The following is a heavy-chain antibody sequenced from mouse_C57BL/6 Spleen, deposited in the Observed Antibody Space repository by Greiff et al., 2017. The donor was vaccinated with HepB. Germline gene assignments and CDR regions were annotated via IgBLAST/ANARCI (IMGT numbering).Heavy chain of an antibody. D-gene: IGHD2-1*01. CDR1: GYSFTGYY. CDR2: INPSTGGT. V-gene: IGHV1-42*01. Sequence: EVQLQQSGPELVKPGASVKISCKASGYSFTGYYMNWVKQSPEKSLEWIGEINPSTGGTTYNQKFKAKATLTVDKSSSTAYMQLKSLTSEDSAVYYCAREGGYGNYEAGFAYWGQGTLVTVSA. CDR3: AREGGYGNYEAGFAY. J-gene: IGHJ3*01.